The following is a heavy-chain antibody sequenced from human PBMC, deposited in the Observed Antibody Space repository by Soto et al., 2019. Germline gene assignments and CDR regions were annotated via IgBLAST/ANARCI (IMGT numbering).Heavy chain of an antibody. J-gene: IGHJ6*02. CDR3: AKDRVPGAYGNYYGMDV. V-gene: IGHV3-30*18. CDR2: ISYDGSNK. CDR1: GFTFSSYG. D-gene: IGHD5-12*01. Sequence: GGSLRLSCAASGFTFSSYGMHWVRQAPGKGLEWVAVISYDGSNKYYADSVKGRFTISRDNSKNTLYLQMNSLRAEDTAVYYCAKDRVPGAYGNYYGMDVWGQGTTVTVSS.